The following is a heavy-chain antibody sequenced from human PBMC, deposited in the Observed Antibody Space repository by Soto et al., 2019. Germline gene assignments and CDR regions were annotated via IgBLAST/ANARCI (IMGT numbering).Heavy chain of an antibody. CDR2: IIPIFGTA. CDR1: GGTFSSYA. D-gene: IGHD2-2*01. Sequence: GASVKVSCKASGGTFSSYAISWVRQAPGQGLEWMGGIIPIFGTANYAQKFQGRVTITADESTSTAYMELSSLRSEDTAVYYCASSVVVPAAIFPWFDPWGQGTLVTVSS. J-gene: IGHJ5*02. V-gene: IGHV1-69*13. CDR3: ASSVVVPAAIFPWFDP.